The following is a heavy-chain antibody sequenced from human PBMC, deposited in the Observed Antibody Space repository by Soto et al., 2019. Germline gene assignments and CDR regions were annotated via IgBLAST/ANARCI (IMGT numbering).Heavy chain of an antibody. CDR3: VRGTPTPGLDI. V-gene: IGHV3-7*03. D-gene: IGHD1-1*01. CDR1: GFRFSDYP. Sequence: GGSLRLSCVGSGFRFSDYPLNWVRQAPGQGLEWVANINRRGTSTNYLDSVRGRFSTSRDNTRNSFYLNIDSLIVGDTATYYCVRGTPTPGLDIWGRGTTVTVSS. CDR2: INRRGTST. J-gene: IGHJ6*02.